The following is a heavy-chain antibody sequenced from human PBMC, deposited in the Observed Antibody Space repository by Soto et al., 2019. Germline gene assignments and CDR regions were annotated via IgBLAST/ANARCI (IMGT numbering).Heavy chain of an antibody. J-gene: IGHJ4*02. CDR1: GFTFSSYA. D-gene: IGHD6-19*01. CDR3: AREYSSGRYYFDY. V-gene: IGHV3-30-3*01. Sequence: GGSLRLSCAASGFTFSSYAMHWVRQAPGKGLEWVAVISYDGSNKYYADSVKGRFTISRDNSKNTLYLQMDSLRAEDTAVYYCAREYSSGRYYFDYWGQGTLVTVSS. CDR2: ISYDGSNK.